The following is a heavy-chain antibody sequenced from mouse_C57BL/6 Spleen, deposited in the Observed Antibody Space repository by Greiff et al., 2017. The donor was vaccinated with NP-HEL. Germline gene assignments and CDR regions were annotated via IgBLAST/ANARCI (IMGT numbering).Heavy chain of an antibody. Sequence: QVQLQQPGAELVMPGASVKLSCKASGYTFTSYWMHWVKQRPGQGLEWIGEIDPSDSYTNYNQKFKGKSTLTVDKSSSTAYMQLSSLTSEDSAVYYGARSPYYGSSYWYFDVWGTGTTVTVSS. CDR2: IDPSDSYT. CDR3: ARSPYYGSSYWYFDV. J-gene: IGHJ1*03. D-gene: IGHD1-1*01. V-gene: IGHV1-69*01. CDR1: GYTFTSYW.